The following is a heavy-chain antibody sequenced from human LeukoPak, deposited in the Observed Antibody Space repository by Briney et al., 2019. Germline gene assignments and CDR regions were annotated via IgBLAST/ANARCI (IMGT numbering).Heavy chain of an antibody. CDR1: GGSISSYY. D-gene: IGHD2-2*01. Sequence: SETLSLTCTVSGGSISSYYWSWIRQPPGKGLEWIGYIYYSGSTNYNPSLKSRVTISVDTSKNLFSLKLSSVTAADTAVYYCARRGIVVVPAAARVRGYLDYWGQGTLVTVSS. J-gene: IGHJ4*02. CDR2: IYYSGST. V-gene: IGHV4-59*12. CDR3: ARRGIVVVPAAARVRGYLDY.